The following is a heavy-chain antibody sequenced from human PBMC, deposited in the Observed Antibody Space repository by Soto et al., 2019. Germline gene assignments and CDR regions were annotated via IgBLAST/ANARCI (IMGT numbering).Heavy chain of an antibody. CDR3: AKSPNFYCSSPNCYKYYFDY. Sequence: QDHLVESGVGVVQPGTSLRLSCAASGFNFNTYGMHWVRQAPGKGLEWVAVISYDGSDKFYADSVKGRFTISRDNSKNTLYLQMSSLRAEDTAIYYCAKSPNFYCSSPNCYKYYFDYWGQGTLVTVSS. V-gene: IGHV3-30*18. CDR2: ISYDGSDK. J-gene: IGHJ4*02. CDR1: GFNFNTYG. D-gene: IGHD2-2*02.